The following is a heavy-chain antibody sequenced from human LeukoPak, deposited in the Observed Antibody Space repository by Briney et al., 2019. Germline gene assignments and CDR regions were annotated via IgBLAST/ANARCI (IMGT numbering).Heavy chain of an antibody. Sequence: GESLQIPFQGFGYTFTNYWIGWMRPMPGKGLEWMGIIYPGDSDTRYSPSFQGQVTISADKSISTAYLQWSRLKASDTAMYYCARRPKGAAGGGFDYWGQGTLVTVSS. J-gene: IGHJ4*02. CDR1: GYTFTNYW. CDR3: ARRPKGAAGGGFDY. CDR2: IYPGDSDT. V-gene: IGHV5-51*01.